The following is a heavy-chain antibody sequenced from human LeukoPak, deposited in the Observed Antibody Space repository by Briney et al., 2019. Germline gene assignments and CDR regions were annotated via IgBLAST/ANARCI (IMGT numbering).Heavy chain of an antibody. D-gene: IGHD3-10*01. CDR2: ISYDGSNK. J-gene: IGHJ4*02. CDR3: ARVWFGELWADY. V-gene: IGHV3-30*03. Sequence: PGRSLRLSCAASGFTFSSYGMHWVRQAPGKGLEWVAVISYDGSNKYYADSVKGRFTISRDNSKNTLYLQMNSLRAEDTAVYYCARVWFGELWADYWGQGTLVTVSS. CDR1: GFTFSSYG.